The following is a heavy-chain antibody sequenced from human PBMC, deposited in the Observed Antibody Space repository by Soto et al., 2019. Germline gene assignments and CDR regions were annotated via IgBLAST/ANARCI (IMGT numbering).Heavy chain of an antibody. Sequence: LRLSCVTSGFTFDDYAMHWVRQAPGRGLEWVSSISWNSGSVGYADSVKGRFTISRDNAKNSLYLQMNSLRAEDTALYYCAKDGGVAGPRGYFHHWGQGTLVTVSS. V-gene: IGHV3-9*01. D-gene: IGHD6-19*01. J-gene: IGHJ1*01. CDR3: AKDGGVAGPRGYFHH. CDR2: ISWNSGSV. CDR1: GFTFDDYA.